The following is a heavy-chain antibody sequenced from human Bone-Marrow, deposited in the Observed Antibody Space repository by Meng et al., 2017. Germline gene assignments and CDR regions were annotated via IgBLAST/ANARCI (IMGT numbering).Heavy chain of an antibody. CDR3: ARVYRSTRVRGRCEALDI. CDR2: IIPILGIA. J-gene: IGHJ3*02. Sequence: SVKVSCKASGYTFTGYYMHWVRQAPGQGLEWMGRIIPILGIANYAQKFQGRVTITADKSTSTAYMELSSLRSEDTAVYYCARVYRSTRVRGRCEALDIWGQGTMVTVSS. D-gene: IGHD3-10*01. CDR1: GYTFTGYY. V-gene: IGHV1-69*10.